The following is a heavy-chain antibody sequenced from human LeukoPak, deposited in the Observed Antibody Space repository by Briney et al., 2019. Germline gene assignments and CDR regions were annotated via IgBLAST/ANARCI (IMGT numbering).Heavy chain of an antibody. D-gene: IGHD4-17*01. V-gene: IGHV4-59*12. CDR2: IYYSGNT. J-gene: IGHJ3*02. Sequence: PSETLSLTCTVSGGSISSYYWSWIRQPPGKGLEWIGYIYYSGNTNYNPSLKSRVTMSVDTSKNQFSLKLSSVTAADTAVYYCARELRLAAFDIWGQGTMVTVSS. CDR3: ARELRLAAFDI. CDR1: GGSISSYY.